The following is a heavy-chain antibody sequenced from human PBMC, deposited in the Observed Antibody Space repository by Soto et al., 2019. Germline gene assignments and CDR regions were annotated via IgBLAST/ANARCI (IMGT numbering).Heavy chain of an antibody. CDR3: ARHDLLGYCSGGSRSHFDY. J-gene: IGHJ4*02. CDR2: IYYSGST. CDR1: GGSSSSSSYY. V-gene: IGHV4-39*01. Sequence: PSETLSLTCTVSGGSSSSSSYYWGWIRQPPGKGLEWIGRIYYSGSTYYNPSLKSRVTISVDTSKNQFSLKLSSVTAADTAVYYCARHDLLGYCSGGSRSHFDYWGQGTLVTLSS. D-gene: IGHD2-15*01.